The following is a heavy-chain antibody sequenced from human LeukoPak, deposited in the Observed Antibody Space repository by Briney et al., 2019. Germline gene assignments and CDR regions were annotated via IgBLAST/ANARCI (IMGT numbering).Heavy chain of an antibody. J-gene: IGHJ6*02. V-gene: IGHV3-30*04. CDR2: ISYYGTDK. CDR1: GLIFTTYE. CDR3: ARGRFYNSRQVGRYSGVDV. D-gene: IGHD6-13*01. Sequence: AGTLSLTCPDSGLIFTTYERHWVRPAPGKGMEWVAFISYYGTDKNYANSVKGRFTISGANSKNTLYLEMTTLRGEDTAVYYCARGRFYNSRQVGRYSGVDVWGQGTTVTVSS.